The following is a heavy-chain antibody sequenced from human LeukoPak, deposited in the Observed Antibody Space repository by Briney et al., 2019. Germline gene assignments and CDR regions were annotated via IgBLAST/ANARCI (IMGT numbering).Heavy chain of an antibody. CDR3: ARGDDSSGPEGAFDI. CDR2: IYTSGST. V-gene: IGHV4-4*07. Sequence: PLETLSLTCTVSGGSISNWYWGWFRQPAGKGLEWIGRIYTSGSTIYYPSLKSRVTMSVDTSKNQFSLKLSSVTAADTAVYYCARGDDSSGPEGAFDIWGQGTMVTVSS. J-gene: IGHJ3*02. D-gene: IGHD3-22*01. CDR1: GGSISNWY.